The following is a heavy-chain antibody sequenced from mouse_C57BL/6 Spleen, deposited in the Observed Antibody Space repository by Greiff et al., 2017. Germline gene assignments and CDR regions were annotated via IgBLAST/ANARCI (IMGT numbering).Heavy chain of an antibody. CDR3: ARSGVDYAMDY. Sequence: VQLQQSGAELVRPGTSVKVSCTASGYAFTNYLIEWVKQRPGQGLEWIGVINPGSGGTNYNEKFKGKATLTADKSSRPAYMQLSSLTSEDSAVYFCARSGVDYAMDYWGQGTSVTVSS. J-gene: IGHJ4*01. D-gene: IGHD1-1*01. CDR1: GYAFTNYL. V-gene: IGHV1-54*01. CDR2: INPGSGGT.